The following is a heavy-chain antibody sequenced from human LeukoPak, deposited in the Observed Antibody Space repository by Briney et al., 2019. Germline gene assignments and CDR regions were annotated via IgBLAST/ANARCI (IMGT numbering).Heavy chain of an antibody. J-gene: IGHJ6*03. CDR3: AREAGYCSSTSCYSPRYYYMDV. D-gene: IGHD2-2*01. V-gene: IGHV3-7*01. Sequence: PGGSLRLSCAASGFTFSSYWMSWVRQAPGKGLEWAANIKQDGSEKYYVDSVKGRFTISRDNAKNSLYLQMNSLRAEDTAVYYCAREAGYCSSTSCYSPRYYYMDVWGKGTTVTVSS. CDR2: IKQDGSEK. CDR1: GFTFSSYW.